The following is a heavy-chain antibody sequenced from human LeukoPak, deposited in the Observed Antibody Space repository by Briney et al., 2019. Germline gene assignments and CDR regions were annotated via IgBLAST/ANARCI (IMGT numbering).Heavy chain of an antibody. CDR3: AKGGFMVRGVSHFDY. Sequence: GGSLRLSCAASGFTFSSYAMSWVRQAPGKGLEWVSAISGSGGSTYYADSVKGRFTISRDNSKNTLYLQMNSLRAEDTAVYYCAKGGFMVRGVSHFDYWGQGTLVTVSS. J-gene: IGHJ4*02. CDR2: ISGSGGST. D-gene: IGHD3-10*01. V-gene: IGHV3-23*01. CDR1: GFTFSSYA.